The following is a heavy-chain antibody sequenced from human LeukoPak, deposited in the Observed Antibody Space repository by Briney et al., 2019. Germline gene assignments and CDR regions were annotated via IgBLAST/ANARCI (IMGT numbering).Heavy chain of an antibody. V-gene: IGHV5-51*01. D-gene: IGHD6-13*01. CDR2: IYPGDSDT. Sequence: GESLKISCKGSGYSFTSYWIGWVRQMPGKGLECMGIIYPGDSDTRYSPSFQGHVTISADKSISTAYLQWSSLKASDTAMYYCARGWYSSSWGADYWGQGTLVTVSS. CDR1: GYSFTSYW. J-gene: IGHJ4*02. CDR3: ARGWYSSSWGADY.